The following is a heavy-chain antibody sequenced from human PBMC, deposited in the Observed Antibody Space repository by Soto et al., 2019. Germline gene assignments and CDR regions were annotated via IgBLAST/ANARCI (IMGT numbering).Heavy chain of an antibody. J-gene: IGHJ6*02. CDR2: ISSSGSYT. D-gene: IGHD2-21*02. V-gene: IGHV3-11*06. CDR1: GFIFSDYY. CDR3: ARTYCGGDCYPTPRYYVMDV. Sequence: QVQLVASGGGLVKPGVSLRLSCAASGFIFSDYYMSWIRQAPGKGLEWVSYISSSGSYTNYADSVKGRFTISRDNAKNSLFLQMNSLRGEDAAVYYCARTYCGGDCYPTPRYYVMDVWGQGTTVTVSS.